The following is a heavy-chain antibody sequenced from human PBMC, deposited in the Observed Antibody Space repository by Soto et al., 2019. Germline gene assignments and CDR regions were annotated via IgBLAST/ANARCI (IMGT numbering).Heavy chain of an antibody. V-gene: IGHV4-59*01. CDR1: GGSISGYY. D-gene: IGHD3-10*01. CDR3: ARDHGVYYGSGRGGAFDI. J-gene: IGHJ3*02. CDR2: IYYSGST. Sequence: SETLSLTCTVSGGSISGYYWSWIRQPPGKGLEWIGYIYYSGSTNYNPSLKSRVTISVDTSKNQFSLKLSSVTAADTAVYYCARDHGVYYGSGRGGAFDIWGQGTMVTVS.